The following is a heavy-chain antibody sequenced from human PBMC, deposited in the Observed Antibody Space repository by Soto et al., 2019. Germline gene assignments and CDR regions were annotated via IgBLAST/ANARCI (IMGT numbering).Heavy chain of an antibody. V-gene: IGHV3-53*01. CDR3: VQTTGWPGFDF. Sequence: EVQLVESGGGLIQPGGSLRLSCAASGFAVSSKYMTWVRQAPGKGLEWVSVIYGGGTTYYADSVKGRFTISRVTSKNTLYLHMNSLRAEDTAVYYCVQTTGWPGFDFWGQGTLVTVSS. CDR1: GFAVSSKY. J-gene: IGHJ4*02. D-gene: IGHD6-19*01. CDR2: IYGGGTT.